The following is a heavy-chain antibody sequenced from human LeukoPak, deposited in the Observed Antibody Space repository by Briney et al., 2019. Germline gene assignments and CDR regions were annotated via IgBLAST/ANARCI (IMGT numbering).Heavy chain of an antibody. V-gene: IGHV3-30*02. Sequence: GGSLRLSCAASGFTFSSYAMSWVRQAPGKGLEWVAFIRYDGSNKYYADSVKGRFTISRDNSKNTLYLQMNSLRAEDTAVYYCARARSESHPFDYWGQGTLVTVSS. CDR2: IRYDGSNK. CDR3: ARARSESHPFDY. J-gene: IGHJ4*02. CDR1: GFTFSSYA.